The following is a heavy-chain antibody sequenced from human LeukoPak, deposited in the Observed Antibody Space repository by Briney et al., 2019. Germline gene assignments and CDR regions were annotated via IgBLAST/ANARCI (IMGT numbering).Heavy chain of an antibody. V-gene: IGHV4-61*02. Sequence: SETLSLTCTVSGGSISSGSYYWSWIRRPAGKGLEWIGRIFTSGSTDYNPSLKSRVTISIDTSKNQFSLNLSSVTAADTAVYYCARAVSGYAFDIWGQGTMVTVSS. J-gene: IGHJ3*02. CDR3: ARAVSGYAFDI. CDR1: GGSISSGSYY. D-gene: IGHD6-25*01. CDR2: IFTSGST.